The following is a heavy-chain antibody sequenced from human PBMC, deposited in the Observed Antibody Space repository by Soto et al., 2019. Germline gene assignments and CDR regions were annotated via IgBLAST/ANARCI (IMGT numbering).Heavy chain of an antibody. CDR2: IWYDGSHT. CDR3: ARGGSLRTYFYYFAMDV. V-gene: IGHV3-33*01. D-gene: IGHD3-3*01. Sequence: PGGSLRLSCAASGFTFSTYGMHWVRQAPGKGLEWVSIIWYDGSHTYYADSVKGRFTISRDNSKNTLYLQMNSLRAEDTAVYYCARGGSLRTYFYYFAMDVWGQGTTVTVSS. J-gene: IGHJ6*02. CDR1: GFTFSTYG.